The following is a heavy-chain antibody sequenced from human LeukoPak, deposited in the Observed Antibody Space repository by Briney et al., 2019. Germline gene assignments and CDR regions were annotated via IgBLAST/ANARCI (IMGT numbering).Heavy chain of an antibody. CDR2: IDWDDDK. D-gene: IGHD4-17*01. J-gene: IGHJ4*02. CDR1: GFSLSTSGMC. Sequence: SGPTLVNPTQTLTLTCTFSGFSLSTSGMCVSWIRQPPGKALEWLARIDWDDDKYYSTSLKTRLTISKDTSKNQVVLTMTNMDPVDTATYYCARTNGTYGDYVAVDYWGQGTLVTVSS. CDR3: ARTNGTYGDYVAVDY. V-gene: IGHV2-70*11.